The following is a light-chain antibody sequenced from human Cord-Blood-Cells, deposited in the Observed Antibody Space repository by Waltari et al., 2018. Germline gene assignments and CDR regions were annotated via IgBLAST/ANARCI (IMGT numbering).Light chain of an antibody. V-gene: IGKV3-15*01. J-gene: IGKJ4*01. Sequence: EIVMTQSPATLSVSPGERAILSCRASQSVSSNLAWYQQKPGQAPRHLIYGASTRATGIPARFIGSGSGTEFTLTISSLQSEDFAVYYCQQYNNWLTFGGGTKVEIK. CDR1: QSVSSN. CDR2: GAS. CDR3: QQYNNWLT.